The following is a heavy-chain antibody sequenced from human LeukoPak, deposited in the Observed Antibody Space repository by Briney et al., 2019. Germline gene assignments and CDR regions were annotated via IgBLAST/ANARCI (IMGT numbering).Heavy chain of an antibody. CDR1: GFTFSSYG. J-gene: IGHJ4*02. CDR3: AKTHYYDSSGVPGDY. D-gene: IGHD3-22*01. Sequence: GGSLRLSCAASGFTFSSYGMHWVRQAXXXXXEWXXVISHDGSNSYYADSVKGRFTISRDNSKNTLYLQMNSLRAEDTAVYYCAKTHYYDSSGVPGDYWGQGTLVTVSS. CDR2: ISHDGSNS. V-gene: IGHV3-30*18.